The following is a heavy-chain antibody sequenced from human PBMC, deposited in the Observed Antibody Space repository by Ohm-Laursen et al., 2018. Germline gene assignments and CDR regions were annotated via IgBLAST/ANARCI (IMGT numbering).Heavy chain of an antibody. D-gene: IGHD6-19*01. V-gene: IGHV5-51*01. J-gene: IGHJ4*02. CDR1: GYSFTSYW. CDR2: IYPGDSDT. Sequence: ASLKISCKGSGYSFTSYWIGWVRQMPGKGLEWMGIIYPGDSDTRYSPSFQGQVTISADKSISTAYLQWSSLKASDTAMYYCARQVPYSSGWYGGYYFDYWGQGTLVTVSS. CDR3: ARQVPYSSGWYGGYYFDY.